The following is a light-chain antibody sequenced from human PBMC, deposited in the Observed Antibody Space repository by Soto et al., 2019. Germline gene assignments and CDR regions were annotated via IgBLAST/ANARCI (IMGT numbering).Light chain of an antibody. CDR1: QSVTNSF. CDR2: GAS. V-gene: IGKV3-20*01. CDR3: QQYVSSPWA. Sequence: EIVLAQSPGTLSLSPGERATLSCRASQSVTNSFLAWYQQKPGKAPRLLIYGASRRATGIPDRFTGSGSGTDFTLTISRLEPEEFAVYYCQQYVSSPWAFGQGTKVEI. J-gene: IGKJ1*01.